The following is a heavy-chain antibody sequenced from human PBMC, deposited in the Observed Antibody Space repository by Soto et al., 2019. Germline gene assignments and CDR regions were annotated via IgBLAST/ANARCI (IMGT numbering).Heavy chain of an antibody. Sequence: SETLSLTCAVYVGSFSGYYWSWIRQPPGKGLEWIAEINHSGSSNYNPSLKSRVTMSVDTSKNQFSLKLSSVTAADTAVYYCARHGYSRSPNWIDPSGQGTLVTVSS. D-gene: IGHD6-13*01. J-gene: IGHJ5*02. CDR3: ARHGYSRSPNWIDP. V-gene: IGHV4-34*10. CDR1: VGSFSGYY. CDR2: INHSGSS.